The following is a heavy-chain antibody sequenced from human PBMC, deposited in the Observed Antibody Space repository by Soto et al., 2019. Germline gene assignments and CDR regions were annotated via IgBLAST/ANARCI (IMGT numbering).Heavy chain of an antibody. V-gene: IGHV3-30*18. CDR3: AKEAGNGNSPDY. Sequence: QVQLVESGGGVVQPGRSLRLSCAASGFTFSSYGMHWVRQAPGKGLEWVAVISYDGSNKYYADSVKGRFTISRDNSKNALYLQMNSLRAEYTAVYYCAKEAGNGNSPDYWGQGTLVTVSS. CDR2: ISYDGSNK. J-gene: IGHJ4*02. D-gene: IGHD1-1*01. CDR1: GFTFSSYG.